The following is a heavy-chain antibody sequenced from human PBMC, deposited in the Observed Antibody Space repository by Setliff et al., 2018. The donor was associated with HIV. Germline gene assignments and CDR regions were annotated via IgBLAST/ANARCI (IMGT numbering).Heavy chain of an antibody. CDR1: GGSFRTSV. J-gene: IGHJ6*02. Sequence: VKVSCKTSGGSFRTSVISWVRQAPGQGLEWVGGILPFLGMGDFAQKFQGRVTIAADESTSTAYMELSSLRSEDTAVYYCASWGLDEYYYYGMDVWGQGTTVTVSS. V-gene: IGHV1-69*10. CDR3: ASWGLDEYYYYGMDV. D-gene: IGHD3-16*01. CDR2: ILPFLGMG.